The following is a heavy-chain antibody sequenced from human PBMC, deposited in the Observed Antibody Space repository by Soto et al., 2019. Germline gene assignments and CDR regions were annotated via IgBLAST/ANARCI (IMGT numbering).Heavy chain of an antibody. V-gene: IGHV4-59*08. J-gene: IGHJ6*03. CDR3: ARKVAGYYYYYMDV. Sequence: PSETLSLTCTVSGGSISSYYWSWIRQPPGKGLEWIGYIYYSGSTNYNPSLKSRVTISVDTSKNQFSLKLSSVTAADTAVYYCARKVAGYYYYYMDVWGKGTTVTSP. CDR1: GGSISSYY. D-gene: IGHD6-19*01. CDR2: IYYSGST.